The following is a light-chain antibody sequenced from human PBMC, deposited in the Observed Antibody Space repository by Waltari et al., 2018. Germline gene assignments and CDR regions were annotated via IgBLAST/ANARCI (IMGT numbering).Light chain of an antibody. J-gene: IGKJ2*02. CDR1: HNIGTF. CDR2: AAS. Sequence: DIQMTQSPVSLSASVGDTVTITCRASHNIGTFLSWYQQRPAKAPTDLIYAASTLQRGVPSRFSGSGSGTDFTLTIFSLQPEDFATYFCQQTYSALCCTFGQGTKLEIK. V-gene: IGKV1-39*01. CDR3: QQTYSALCCT.